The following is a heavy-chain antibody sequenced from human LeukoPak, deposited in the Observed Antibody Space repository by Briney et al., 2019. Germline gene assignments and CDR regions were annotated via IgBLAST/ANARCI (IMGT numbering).Heavy chain of an antibody. Sequence: ASVTVSCKASGYTFTGYYMHWVRQAPGQGLEWMGIINPSGGSTIYAQKFQGRVTMTRNTSISTAYMELSSLRSEDTAVYYCARRRVVVTAPPRYNWFDPWGQGTHVTVSS. CDR3: ARRRVVVTAPPRYNWFDP. CDR2: INPSGGST. V-gene: IGHV1-46*01. D-gene: IGHD2-21*02. CDR1: GYTFTGYY. J-gene: IGHJ5*02.